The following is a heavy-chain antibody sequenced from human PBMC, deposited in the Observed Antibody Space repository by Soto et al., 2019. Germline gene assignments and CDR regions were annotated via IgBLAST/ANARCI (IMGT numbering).Heavy chain of an antibody. CDR2: IYYSGST. J-gene: IGHJ4*02. CDR1: GGSISSYY. Sequence: PSETLSLTCTVSGGSISSYYWSWIRQPPGKGLEWIGYIYYSGSTYYNPSLKSRVTISVDTSKNQFSLKLSSVTAADTAVYYCARHARYYFDYWGQGTLVTVSS. CDR3: ARHARYYFDY. V-gene: IGHV4-59*08.